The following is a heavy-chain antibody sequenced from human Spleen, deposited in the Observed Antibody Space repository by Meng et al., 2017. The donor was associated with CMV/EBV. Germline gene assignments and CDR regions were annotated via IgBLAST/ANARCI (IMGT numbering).Heavy chain of an antibody. J-gene: IGHJ6*02. V-gene: IGHV3-30*02. CDR3: ARDAPRFLEWLSPPYYYYGMDV. CDR1: GSGFAFSSYA. Sequence: GESLKISCLASGSGFAFSSYAMHWVRQAPGKGLEWVAFIRYDGSNKYYADSVKGRFTISRDNSKNTLYLQMNSLRAEDTAVYYCARDAPRFLEWLSPPYYYYGMDVWGQGTTVTVSS. CDR2: IRYDGSNK. D-gene: IGHD3-3*01.